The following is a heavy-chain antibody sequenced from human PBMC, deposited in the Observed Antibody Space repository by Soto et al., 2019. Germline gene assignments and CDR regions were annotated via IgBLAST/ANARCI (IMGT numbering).Heavy chain of an antibody. CDR3: ARGSTVTKGGWYY. CDR1: GFTFSSYW. J-gene: IGHJ4*02. D-gene: IGHD4-17*01. V-gene: IGHV3-7*02. Sequence: EVQLVESGGGLVQPGGSLRLSCAASGFTFSSYWMSWVRQAPGKGLEWVANIKQGGSEKYYVDSVKGRFTISRDNAKNSLYLQMNSLRAEDTAVYYCARGSTVTKGGWYYWGQGTLVTVSS. CDR2: IKQGGSEK.